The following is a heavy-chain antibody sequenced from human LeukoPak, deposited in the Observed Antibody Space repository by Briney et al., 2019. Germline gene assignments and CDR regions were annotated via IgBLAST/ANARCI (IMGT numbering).Heavy chain of an antibody. Sequence: GASVKVSCKASGDTFNNYGVTWVRQAPGQGLEWMGWISAYNGYTNYAQSLQGRVTMTTDTSTSTAYMELRSLRSDDTAMYYCARVGGNYEGLIDYWGQGTLVTVSS. J-gene: IGHJ4*02. CDR1: GDTFNNYG. V-gene: IGHV1-18*01. CDR2: ISAYNGYT. CDR3: ARVGGNYEGLIDY. D-gene: IGHD1-26*01.